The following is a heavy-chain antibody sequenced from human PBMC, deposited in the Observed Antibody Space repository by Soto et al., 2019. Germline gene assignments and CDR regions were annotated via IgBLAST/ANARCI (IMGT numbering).Heavy chain of an antibody. CDR3: ARDGLQSGYGMDV. Sequence: QVQLQESGPGLVKPSQTLSLTCTVSGCSISSGGYYWSWIRQHPGKGMEWIGYIYYSGSTYYNPSRKSRVTIEVDTSKNQFSMKLSSVTAADTAVYYWARDGLQSGYGMDVWGQGTTVTVSS. CDR1: GCSISSGGYY. D-gene: IGHD2-15*01. CDR2: IYYSGST. V-gene: IGHV4-31*03. J-gene: IGHJ6*02.